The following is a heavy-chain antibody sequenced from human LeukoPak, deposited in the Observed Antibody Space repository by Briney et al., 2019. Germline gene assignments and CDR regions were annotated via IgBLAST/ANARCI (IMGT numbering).Heavy chain of an antibody. V-gene: IGHV3-9*03. CDR1: GFTFDDYA. CDR2: ISWNSGSI. J-gene: IGHJ3*02. CDR3: AKGFGVVLADAFDI. Sequence: PGRSLRLSCAASGFTFDDYAMHWVRQAPGKGLEWVSGISWNSGSIGYADSVKGRFTISRDNAKNSLYLQMNSLRAEDMALYYCAKGFGVVLADAFDIWGQGTMVTVSS. D-gene: IGHD3-3*01.